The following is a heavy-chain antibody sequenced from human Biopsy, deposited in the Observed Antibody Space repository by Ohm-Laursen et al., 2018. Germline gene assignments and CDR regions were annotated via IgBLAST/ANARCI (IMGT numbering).Heavy chain of an antibody. CDR1: GGAFRSHT. Sequence: PSVKVSCKAPGGAFRSHTITWVRQAPGQGLEWVGNTTPVFGVVNYARKLQGRVTITADESMAIGHLEVSSLRVDDTAVYYCATGRDGLTGTTSLDDWGQGTLVIVSP. J-gene: IGHJ4*02. CDR2: TTPVFGVV. CDR3: ATGRDGLTGTTSLDD. D-gene: IGHD1-7*01. V-gene: IGHV1-69*15.